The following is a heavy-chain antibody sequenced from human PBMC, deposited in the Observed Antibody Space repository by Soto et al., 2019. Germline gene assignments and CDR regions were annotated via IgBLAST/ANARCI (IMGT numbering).Heavy chain of an antibody. Sequence: PGGSLRLSCAASGFTFSSYSMNWVRQAPGKGLEWVSSISSSSSYIYYADSVKGRFTISRDNAKNSLYLQMNSLRAEDTAVYYCAREPHARYCSSASCPIDYWGQGTLVTVS. CDR3: AREPHARYCSSASCPIDY. J-gene: IGHJ4*02. CDR2: ISSSSSYI. D-gene: IGHD2-2*01. CDR1: GFTFSSYS. V-gene: IGHV3-21*01.